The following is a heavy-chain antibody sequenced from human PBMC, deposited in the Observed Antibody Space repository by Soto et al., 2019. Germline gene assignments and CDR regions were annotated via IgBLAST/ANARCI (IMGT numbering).Heavy chain of an antibody. V-gene: IGHV4-39*07. CDR3: AICPTYSGRYPYFDY. CDR1: GGSISSSSYY. D-gene: IGHD1-26*01. J-gene: IGHJ4*02. CDR2: IYYSGST. Sequence: PSETLSLTCTVSGGSISSSSYYWGWIRQPPGKGKEWIGRIYYSGSTYYNPFLKSRFTISVDTSKNQFSLKLSSVTAADTVVYYCAICPTYSGRYPYFDYWGQGTLVTVSS.